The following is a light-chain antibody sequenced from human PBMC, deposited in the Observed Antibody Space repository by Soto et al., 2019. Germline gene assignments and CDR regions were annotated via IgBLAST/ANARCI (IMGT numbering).Light chain of an antibody. CDR3: SSYTDSSTLGLYV. CDR1: ISDIGGYEY. Sequence: QSVLTQPASVSGSAGQSITISCTGTISDIGGYEYVSWYQQHPGKAPRLMIYEVTYRPSGVSNRFSGSKSGSTASLTISGLQAEDEADYYCSSYTDSSTLGLYVFGTGTKVTVL. J-gene: IGLJ1*01. CDR2: EVT. V-gene: IGLV2-14*01.